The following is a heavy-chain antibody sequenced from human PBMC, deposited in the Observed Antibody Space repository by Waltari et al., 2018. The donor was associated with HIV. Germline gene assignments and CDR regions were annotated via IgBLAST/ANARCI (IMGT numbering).Heavy chain of an antibody. V-gene: IGHV4-59*08. CDR2: IYFSGTT. Sequence: QVQLQESGPGLVKPSETLSLTCTVSGGSINNYYWSWIRQSPGKGLEWIAYIYFSGTTNYNPSLKGRVTISVDTSKNQFSLKLTSVTAADTAVYYCARHYSGSSYYLDFWGQGTLVTVSS. J-gene: IGHJ4*02. CDR1: GGSINNYY. CDR3: ARHYSGSSYYLDF. D-gene: IGHD1-26*01.